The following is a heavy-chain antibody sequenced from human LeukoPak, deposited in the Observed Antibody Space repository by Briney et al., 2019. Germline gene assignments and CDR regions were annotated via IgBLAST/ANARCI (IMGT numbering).Heavy chain of an antibody. CDR1: GFTFSSYS. D-gene: IGHD1-1*01. V-gene: IGHV3-21*01. J-gene: IGHJ4*02. Sequence: PGGSLRLSCAASGFTFSSYSMNWVRQAPGQGLDWVSSISSRSGYIYYAESVKGRFTISRDNAKNSLYLQMNSLRAEDTAVYYCVRERGSIGTDLHFWGQGTLVTVSS. CDR2: ISSRSGYI. CDR3: VRERGSIGTDLHF.